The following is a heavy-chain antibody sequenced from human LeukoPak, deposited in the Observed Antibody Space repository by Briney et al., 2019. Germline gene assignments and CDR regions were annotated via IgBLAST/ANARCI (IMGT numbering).Heavy chain of an antibody. J-gene: IGHJ4*02. CDR3: ARDGGTGIPFDY. D-gene: IGHD1-1*01. Sequence: GGSLRLSCAASGFTVSSNYMSWVRQAPGKGLEWVANIRQDGSDKYYVDSVKGRFTISRDNARNSLYLQMNSLRAEDTAVYYCARDGGTGIPFDYWGQGTLVTVSS. CDR2: IRQDGSDK. V-gene: IGHV3-7*01. CDR1: GFTVSSNY.